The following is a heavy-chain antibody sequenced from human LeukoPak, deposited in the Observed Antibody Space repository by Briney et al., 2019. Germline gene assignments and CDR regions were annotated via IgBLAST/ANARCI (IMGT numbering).Heavy chain of an antibody. CDR1: GYTFTSYY. J-gene: IGHJ4*02. Sequence: ASVNVSCKASGYTFTSYYMHWVRQAPGQGLEWMGIINPSGGSTSYAQKFQGRVTMTRDTSTSTVYMELSSPRSEDTAVYYCARDVGVYEYSSSPGDYWGQGTLVTVSS. V-gene: IGHV1-46*01. D-gene: IGHD6-6*01. CDR3: ARDVGVYEYSSSPGDY. CDR2: INPSGGST.